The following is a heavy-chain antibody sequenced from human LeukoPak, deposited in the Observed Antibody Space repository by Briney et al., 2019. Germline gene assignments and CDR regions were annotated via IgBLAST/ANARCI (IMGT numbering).Heavy chain of an antibody. Sequence: GGSLRLSCAASGFTFSDYYMSWIRQAPGKGLEWVSYISSSGSTIYYADSVKGRFTISRDNAKNSLYLQMNSLRAEGTAVYYCARALHNSRIVVVPAAFYAPGYWGQGTLVTVSS. CDR3: ARALHNSRIVVVPAAFYAPGY. CDR2: ISSSGSTI. V-gene: IGHV3-11*01. CDR1: GFTFSDYY. D-gene: IGHD2-2*01. J-gene: IGHJ4*02.